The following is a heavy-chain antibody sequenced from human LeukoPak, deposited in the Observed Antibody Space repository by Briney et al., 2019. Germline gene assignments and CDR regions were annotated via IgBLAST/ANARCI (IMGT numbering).Heavy chain of an antibody. CDR1: GYTFTSYG. CDR2: ISAYNGNT. V-gene: IGHV1-18*01. CDR3: ARDLLGYYDSSGYYFGFDY. D-gene: IGHD3-22*01. J-gene: IGHJ4*02. Sequence: ASVKVSCKASGYTFTSYGISWVRQAPGQGLEWMGWISAYNGNTNYAQKLQGRVTMTTDTSTSTAYMELRSLRSDDTAVYYYARDLLGYYDSSGYYFGFDYWGQGTLVTASS.